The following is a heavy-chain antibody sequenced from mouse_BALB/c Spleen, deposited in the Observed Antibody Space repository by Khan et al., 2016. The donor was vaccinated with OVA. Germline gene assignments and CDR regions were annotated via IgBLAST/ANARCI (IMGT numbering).Heavy chain of an antibody. CDR2: INPGSGNT. CDR1: GYTFTNYW. Sequence: VQLQESGAELVRPGTSVKMSCKAAGYTFTNYWIGWVKQRPGHGLEWIGDINPGSGNTNYNEKFKGKATLTADTSSSTAYMQLSSLTSEDSAIYYCVRPYYYGSSYATMDDWGQGTSVTVSS. J-gene: IGHJ4*01. D-gene: IGHD1-1*01. CDR3: VRPYYYGSSYATMDD. V-gene: IGHV1-63*02.